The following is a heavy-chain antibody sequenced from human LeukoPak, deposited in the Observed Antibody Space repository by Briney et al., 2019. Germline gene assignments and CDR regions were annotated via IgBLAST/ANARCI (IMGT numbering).Heavy chain of an antibody. Sequence: GASVKVSCKASRGTFRSYAISWVRQSPAQGVEWMGRIITNFGMAKYAQKFQGRGTITADKYTSTAYKELSSLRSEDTAVYYCARDQQDILTENYYYYGMDVWGQGTTVTVSS. CDR3: ARDQQDILTENYYYYGMDV. CDR1: RGTFRSYA. V-gene: IGHV1-69*04. CDR2: IITNFGMA. J-gene: IGHJ6*02. D-gene: IGHD3-9*01.